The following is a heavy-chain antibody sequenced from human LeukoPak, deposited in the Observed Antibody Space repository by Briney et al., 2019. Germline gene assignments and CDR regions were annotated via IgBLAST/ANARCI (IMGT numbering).Heavy chain of an antibody. D-gene: IGHD3-3*01. CDR3: ARDTGKSGYPDY. CDR2: TYSSGII. CDR1: GGSISSYY. Sequence: KPSETLSLTCTVSGGSISSYYWSWIRQPAGKAPEWIGRTYSSGIINYNPSLKSRVTMSLDNSKNQLSLKLSYVTAADTAVYYCARDTGKSGYPDYWGQGTLVTVSS. J-gene: IGHJ4*02. V-gene: IGHV4-4*07.